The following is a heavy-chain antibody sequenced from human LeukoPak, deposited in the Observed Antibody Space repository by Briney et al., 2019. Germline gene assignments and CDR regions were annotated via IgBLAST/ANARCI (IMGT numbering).Heavy chain of an antibody. J-gene: IGHJ5*02. CDR3: AREEVVRWFDP. D-gene: IGHD2-2*01. Sequence: SETRSLTCTVSGGSISRGDYYWSWIRQPPGKGLEWIGYIYYSGSTYYNPSLKSRVTISVDTSKNQFSLKLSSVTAADTAVYYCAREEVVRWFDPWGQGTLVTVSS. CDR1: GGSISRGDYY. V-gene: IGHV4-30-4*08. CDR2: IYYSGST.